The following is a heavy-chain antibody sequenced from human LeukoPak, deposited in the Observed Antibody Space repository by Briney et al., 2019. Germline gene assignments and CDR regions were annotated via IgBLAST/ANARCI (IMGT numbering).Heavy chain of an antibody. CDR3: AKVGYSSSWYAYYYYYMDV. D-gene: IGHD6-13*01. CDR1: GGSFSGYY. CDR2: ISGSGGST. J-gene: IGHJ6*03. V-gene: IGHV3-23*01. Sequence: ETLSLTCAVYGGSFSGYYWSWIRQPPGKGLEWVSAISGSGGSTYYADSVKGRFTISRDNSKNTLYLQMNSLRAEDTAVYYCAKVGYSSSWYAYYYYYMDVWGKGTTVTVSS.